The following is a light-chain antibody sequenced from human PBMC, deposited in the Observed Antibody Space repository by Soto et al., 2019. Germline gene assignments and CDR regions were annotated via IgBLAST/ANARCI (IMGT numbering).Light chain of an antibody. CDR1: SSDVGSYNY. CDR2: EVS. J-gene: IGLJ1*01. V-gene: IGLV2-14*01. Sequence: QSALTQPASVSGSPGQSSTISCTGASSDVGSYNYVSWYQQYPGKAPKLMLFEVSARPSGVSNRFSGSKSGNTASLTISGLQAEDEADYYCSSYTSSSSLVFGTGTKVTVL. CDR3: SSYTSSSSLV.